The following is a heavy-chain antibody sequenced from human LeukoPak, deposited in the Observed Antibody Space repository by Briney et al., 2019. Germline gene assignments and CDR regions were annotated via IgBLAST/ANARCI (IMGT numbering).Heavy chain of an antibody. CDR2: IKSKTGGGTT. Sequence: GGSLRLSCAASGFTFSAAWMSWVRQAPGKGLEWVGRIKSKTGGGTTDYAAPVQGRFTISRDDSKTTLYLQMNSLKTEDTAVYYCTTVKWGDSSGYTFSYWGQGALVTVSS. CDR1: GFTFSAAW. V-gene: IGHV3-15*01. D-gene: IGHD3-22*01. CDR3: TTVKWGDSSGYTFSY. J-gene: IGHJ4*02.